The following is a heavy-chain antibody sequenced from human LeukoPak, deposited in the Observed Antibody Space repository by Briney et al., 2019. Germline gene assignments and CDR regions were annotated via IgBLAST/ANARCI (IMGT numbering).Heavy chain of an antibody. J-gene: IGHJ4*02. V-gene: IGHV3-23*01. CDR1: GFTFSSYA. Sequence: AGGSLRLSCAASGFTFSSYAMSWVRQAPGKGLEWVSAISGSGGRTYYADSVKGRFTISRDNSKNTLYLQMNSLRAEDTAVYYCAKDRVQLALISSCDFWGQGTLVTVSS. CDR3: AKDRVQLALISSCDF. CDR2: ISGSGGRT. D-gene: IGHD2-2*01.